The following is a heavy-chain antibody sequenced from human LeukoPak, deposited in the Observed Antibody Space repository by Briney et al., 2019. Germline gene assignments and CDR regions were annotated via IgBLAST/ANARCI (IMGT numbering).Heavy chain of an antibody. J-gene: IGHJ4*02. CDR2: ISGSGGST. V-gene: IGHV3-23*01. CDR3: AKASAGYSSSF. D-gene: IGHD6-6*01. CDR1: GFTFSSYW. Sequence: GGSLRLSCAASGFTFSSYWMSWVRQAPGKGLEWVSTISGSGGSTYYADSVKGRFTISRDNSKNTLYLQMNSLRAEDTAVYYCAKASAGYSSSFWGQGTLVTVSS.